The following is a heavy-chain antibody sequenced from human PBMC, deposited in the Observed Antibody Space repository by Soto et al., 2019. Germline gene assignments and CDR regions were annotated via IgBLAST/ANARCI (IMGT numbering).Heavy chain of an antibody. J-gene: IGHJ6*02. CDR3: ARTNYDFWSGYTRGYYGMDV. CDR2: IFSNDEK. Sequence: SGPTLVNPTETLTLTCTVSGLSLSHDRMGVSWIRQPPGKALEWLAHIFSNDEKSYSTSLKSRLTISKDTSKSQVVLTMTNMDPVDTATYYCARTNYDFWSGYTRGYYGMDVWGQGTTVTVSS. CDR1: GLSLSHDRMG. V-gene: IGHV2-26*01. D-gene: IGHD3-3*01.